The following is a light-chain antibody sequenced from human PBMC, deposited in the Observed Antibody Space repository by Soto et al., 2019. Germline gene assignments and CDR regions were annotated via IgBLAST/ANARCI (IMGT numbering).Light chain of an antibody. J-gene: IGKJ5*01. CDR3: HQRSNWPPDT. V-gene: IGKV3-11*01. CDR1: QSVHTF. Sequence: EIVLTQSPDTLCLSPGEGASLSCRASQSVHTFLAWYQQKPGQAPRLLIYGASTRATGVPARFSGSGSGTDFTLTISSLEPEDFAVYYCHQRSNWPPDTFGQGTRLEIK. CDR2: GAS.